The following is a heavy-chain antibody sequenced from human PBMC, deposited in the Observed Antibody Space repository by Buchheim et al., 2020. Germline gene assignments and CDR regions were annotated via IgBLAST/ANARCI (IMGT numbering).Heavy chain of an antibody. V-gene: IGHV5-10-1*01. J-gene: IGHJ6*02. CDR2: IDPSDSYT. CDR1: GYSFTNYW. CDR3: ARRVAGRKHYFGMDV. Sequence: EVQLVQSGAEVKKPGESLRISCKGSGYSFTNYWINWVRQMPGKGLEWMGTIDPSDSYTNYSPSFQGHVTIPTDKSISTTYLQWSSLKASDTAMYYSARRVAGRKHYFGMDVWGQGTT. D-gene: IGHD6-19*01.